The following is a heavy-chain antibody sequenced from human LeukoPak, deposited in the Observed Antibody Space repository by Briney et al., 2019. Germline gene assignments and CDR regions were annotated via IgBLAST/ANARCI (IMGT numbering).Heavy chain of an antibody. CDR2: IYHSGST. CDR3: ARDEYGSGSQGAFDI. Sequence: SETLSLTCTVSGGSISSGGYYWSWIRQPPGKGLEWIGYIYHSGSTYYNPSLKSRVTISVDTSKNQFSLKLSSVTAADTAVYYCARDEYGSGSQGAFDIWGQGTMVTVSS. J-gene: IGHJ3*02. D-gene: IGHD3-10*01. V-gene: IGHV4-30-2*01. CDR1: GGSISSGGYY.